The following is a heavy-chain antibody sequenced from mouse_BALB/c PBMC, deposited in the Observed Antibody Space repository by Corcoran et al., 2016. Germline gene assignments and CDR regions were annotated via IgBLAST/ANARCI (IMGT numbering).Heavy chain of an antibody. J-gene: IGHJ4*01. CDR2: INTYTGEP. Sequence: QIQLVQSGPELKKPGETVKISCKASGYTFTKYGMNWVKQAPGKGLKWMGWINTYTGEPTYADDFKGRFAFSLETSASTAYLQINNLKNEDTATYFCARGPRDYYAMDYWGQGTSVTVSS. CDR3: ARGPRDYYAMDY. CDR1: GYTFTKYG. V-gene: IGHV9-3-1*01.